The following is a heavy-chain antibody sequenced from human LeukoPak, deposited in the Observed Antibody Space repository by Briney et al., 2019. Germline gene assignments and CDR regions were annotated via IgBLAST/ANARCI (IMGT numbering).Heavy chain of an antibody. Sequence: GASVKVSCKASGYSFTTYGISWVRQAPGQGLEWMGWISAYNGNTNYAQKLQGRVTMTTDTSTSTPYIESRSLRYDDTAVYYCARDMIAARPNWFDPWGRGTLVTVSS. J-gene: IGHJ5*02. D-gene: IGHD6-6*01. V-gene: IGHV1-18*01. CDR1: GYSFTTYG. CDR3: ARDMIAARPNWFDP. CDR2: ISAYNGNT.